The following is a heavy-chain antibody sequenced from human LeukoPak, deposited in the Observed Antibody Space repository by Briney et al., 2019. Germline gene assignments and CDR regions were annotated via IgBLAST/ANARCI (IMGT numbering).Heavy chain of an antibody. CDR3: ARDRGYYEFYGMDV. D-gene: IGHD3-22*01. CDR1: GFTFSSYA. CDR2: IYSGGST. V-gene: IGHV3-66*01. J-gene: IGHJ6*02. Sequence: LPGGSLRLSCAASGFTFSSYAMSWVRQAPGKGLEWVSVIYSGGSTYYADSVKGRFTISRDNSKNTLYLQMNSLRAEDTAVYYCARDRGYYEFYGMDVWGQGTTVTVSS.